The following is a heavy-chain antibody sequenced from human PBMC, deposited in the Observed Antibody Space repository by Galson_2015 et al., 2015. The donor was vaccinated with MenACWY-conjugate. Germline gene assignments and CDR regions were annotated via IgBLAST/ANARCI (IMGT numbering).Heavy chain of an antibody. CDR3: ATWGEAAAGQFDY. J-gene: IGHJ4*02. Sequence: SLRLSCAASGFTFSSYAMSWVRQAPGKGLEWVSAISGSGGSTYYADSVKGRFTIPRDNSKNTLYLQMNSLRAEDTAVYYCATWGEAAAGQFDYWGQGTLVTVSS. V-gene: IGHV3-23*01. CDR2: ISGSGGST. CDR1: GFTFSSYA. D-gene: IGHD6-13*01.